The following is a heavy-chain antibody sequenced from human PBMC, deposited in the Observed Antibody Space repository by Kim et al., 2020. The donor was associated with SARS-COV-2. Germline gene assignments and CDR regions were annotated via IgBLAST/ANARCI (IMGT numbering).Heavy chain of an antibody. CDR3: ARVHDYGDYVWFDP. V-gene: IGHV1-69*01. D-gene: IGHD4-17*01. Sequence: AQKFQGRVTITADESTSTAYMELSSLRSEDTAVYYCARVHDYGDYVWFDPWGQGTLVTVSS. J-gene: IGHJ5*02.